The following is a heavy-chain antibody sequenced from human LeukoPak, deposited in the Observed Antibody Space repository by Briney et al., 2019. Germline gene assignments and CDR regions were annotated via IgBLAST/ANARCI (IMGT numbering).Heavy chain of an antibody. CDR2: IKENGGEK. CDR1: GLSFSGFW. J-gene: IGHJ4*02. V-gene: IGHV3-7*01. CDR3: ASGGHLDY. D-gene: IGHD3-16*01. Sequence: GESLRLFCEVSGLSFSGFWMSWVRQATGKGLEWVANIKENGGEKYYVDSVKGRFTISRDNAKNSMYLQMNSLRVEDTAVYYCASGGHLDYWGQGTLVTVSS.